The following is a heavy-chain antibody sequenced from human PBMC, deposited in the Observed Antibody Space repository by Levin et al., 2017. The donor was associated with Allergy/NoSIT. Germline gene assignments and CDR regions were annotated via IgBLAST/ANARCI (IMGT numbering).Heavy chain of an antibody. CDR3: AKDSASCSSNSATYGMEV. J-gene: IGHJ6*02. D-gene: IGHD2-2*01. V-gene: IGHV3-30*18. CDR2: ISNDGSNK. CDR1: GFTFSDYG. Sequence: GGSLRLSCAASGFTFSDYGMHWVRQAPGKGLEWVAAISNDGSNKYYADSVKGRFTISRDNSKNTLYLQLNSLRAEATAVYYCAKDSASCSSNSATYGMEVWGQGTSVTVS.